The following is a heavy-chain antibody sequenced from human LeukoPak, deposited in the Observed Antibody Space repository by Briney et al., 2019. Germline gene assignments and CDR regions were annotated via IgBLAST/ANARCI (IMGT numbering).Heavy chain of an antibody. V-gene: IGHV3-21*01. CDR2: ISSSSSHI. Sequence: PGGSLRLSCAASGFTFSSYTMNWVRQAPGRGLEWVSSISSSSSHIYYADSVKGRFTISRDNAKNSLYLQMNSLRAEDTALYYCARASSGIGTSPFDYWGQGSLVTVSS. D-gene: IGHD2-2*01. CDR1: GFTFSSYT. J-gene: IGHJ4*02. CDR3: ARASSGIGTSPFDY.